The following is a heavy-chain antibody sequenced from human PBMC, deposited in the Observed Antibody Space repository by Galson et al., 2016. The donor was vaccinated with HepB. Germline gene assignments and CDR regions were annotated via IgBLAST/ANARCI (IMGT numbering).Heavy chain of an antibody. CDR2: IYTSGST. CDR3: AREGSSWYSDY. J-gene: IGHJ4*02. Sequence: TLSLTCTVSGGSISSGSYYWSWLRQPAGKGLGWIGRIYTSGSTNYNPSLKSRVTISVDTSKNQFSLKLSSVTAADTAVYYCAREGSSWYSDYWGQGTLVTVSS. D-gene: IGHD6-13*01. V-gene: IGHV4-61*02. CDR1: GGSISSGSYY.